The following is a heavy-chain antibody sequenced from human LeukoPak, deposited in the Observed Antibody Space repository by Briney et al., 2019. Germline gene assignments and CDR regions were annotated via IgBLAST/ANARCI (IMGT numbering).Heavy chain of an antibody. Sequence: ETLSLTCTVSGGSISSYYMSWVRQAPGKGLEWVSAISVSGNTYHADSVKGRFTISRDSSKNTLYLQMNRLRAEDAAVYYCAKAPVTTCSGAYCYPFDYWGQGTLVTVSS. V-gene: IGHV3-53*01. CDR3: AKAPVTTCSGAYCYPFDY. D-gene: IGHD2-21*01. CDR1: GGSISSYY. J-gene: IGHJ4*02. CDR2: ISVSGNT.